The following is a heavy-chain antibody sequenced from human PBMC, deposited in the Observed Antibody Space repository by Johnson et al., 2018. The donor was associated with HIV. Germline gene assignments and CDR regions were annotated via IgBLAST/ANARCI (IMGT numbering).Heavy chain of an antibody. J-gene: IGHJ3*01. CDR3: ATLWFGEVSVYDAFDV. CDR2: LSYDGSTK. V-gene: IGHV3-30*04. Sequence: QEKLVESGGGVVQPGRSLGLSCAASGFSFSSYAMHWVRQAPGKGLEWVASLSYDGSTKDYADSVKGRFTISRDNSKNTLYLQMNSLRPEDSAVYYCATLWFGEVSVYDAFDVWGQGTMVTVSS. D-gene: IGHD3-10*01. CDR1: GFSFSSYA.